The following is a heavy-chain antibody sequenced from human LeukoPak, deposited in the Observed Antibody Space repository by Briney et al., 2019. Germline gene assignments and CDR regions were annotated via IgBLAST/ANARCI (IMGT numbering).Heavy chain of an antibody. CDR2: ISAYNGNT. CDR1: GYTFASYG. Sequence: ASVKVSCKASGYTFASYGISWVRQAPGQGLEWMGWISAYNGNTNYAQNLQGRVTMTTDTSTSTAYMELRSLRSDDTAVYYCARGPVSGSYINWYFDLWGRGTLVTVSS. D-gene: IGHD3-3*01. J-gene: IGHJ2*01. V-gene: IGHV1-18*01. CDR3: ARGPVSGSYINWYFDL.